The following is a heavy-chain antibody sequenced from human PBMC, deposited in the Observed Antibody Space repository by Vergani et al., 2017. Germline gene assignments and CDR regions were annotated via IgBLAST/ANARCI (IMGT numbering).Heavy chain of an antibody. CDR1: GYTFTSYA. CDR2: INAGNGNT. V-gene: IGHV1-3*01. CDR3: ARGFSVPPSKIYFDY. Sequence: QVQLVQSGAEVKKPGASVKVSCKASGYTFTSYAMHWVRQAPGQRLEWMGWINAGNGNTKYSQKFQGRVTITRDTSASTAYMELSSLRSEDTAVYYCARGFSVPPSKIYFDYWGQGTLVTVSS. J-gene: IGHJ4*02.